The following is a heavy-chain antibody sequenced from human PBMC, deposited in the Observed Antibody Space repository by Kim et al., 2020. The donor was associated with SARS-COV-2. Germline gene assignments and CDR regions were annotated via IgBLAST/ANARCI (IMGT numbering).Heavy chain of an antibody. V-gene: IGHV4-39*07. J-gene: IGHJ3*02. D-gene: IGHD6-19*01. Sequence: PSRKSRVTISVDTSKNQFSLKLSSVTAADTAVYYCASAEQWLASDAFDIWGQGTMVTVSS. CDR3: ASAEQWLASDAFDI.